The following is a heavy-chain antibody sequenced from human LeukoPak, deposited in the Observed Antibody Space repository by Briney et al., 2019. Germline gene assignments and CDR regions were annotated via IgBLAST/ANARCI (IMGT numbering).Heavy chain of an antibody. CDR1: GYTFTNYG. Sequence: GASVKVSCKASGYTFTNYGVSWVRQAPGQGLEWMGWISAYNGSTDYAQKLQGRVTMTTDTSTSTAYMELRSLRSDDTAVYYCARVLAYCSSTSCHDYWGQGTLVTVYS. CDR3: ARVLAYCSSTSCHDY. D-gene: IGHD2-2*01. CDR2: ISAYNGST. J-gene: IGHJ4*02. V-gene: IGHV1-18*01.